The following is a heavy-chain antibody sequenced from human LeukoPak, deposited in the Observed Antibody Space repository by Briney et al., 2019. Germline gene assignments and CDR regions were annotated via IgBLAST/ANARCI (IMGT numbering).Heavy chain of an antibody. D-gene: IGHD6-19*01. CDR3: ARISSGWPPYYFDY. CDR2: ISYDGSNK. Sequence: GGSLRLSCAAPGFTFSSYAMHWVRQAPGKGLEWVAVISYDGSNKYYADSVKGRFTISRDNSKNTLYLQMNSLRAEDTAVYYCARISSGWPPYYFDYWGQGTLVTVSS. J-gene: IGHJ4*02. V-gene: IGHV3-30-3*01. CDR1: GFTFSSYA.